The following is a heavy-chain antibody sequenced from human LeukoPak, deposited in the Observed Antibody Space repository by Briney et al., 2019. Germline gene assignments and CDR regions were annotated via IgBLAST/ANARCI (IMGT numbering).Heavy chain of an antibody. Sequence: GTLSLTCAVSGGSISSSNWWSWVRQAPGKGLEWVANIKEDGSVKNYVDSVKGRFTISRDNAKNSLFLQMNSLRAEDTAVYYCARERYGNYNWGQGTLVTVSS. J-gene: IGHJ4*02. CDR2: IKEDGSVK. CDR1: GGSISSSNW. D-gene: IGHD4-11*01. V-gene: IGHV3-7*03. CDR3: ARERYGNYN.